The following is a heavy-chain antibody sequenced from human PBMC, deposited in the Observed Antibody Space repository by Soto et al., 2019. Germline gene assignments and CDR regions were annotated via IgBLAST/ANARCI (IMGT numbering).Heavy chain of an antibody. Sequence: SETLSLTCAVSGVSISSGSWWTWVRQTPQRGLEYIGEIFHDGTANYYPSFERRVAISVDTSKNQFSLKLTSVTAADTAIYFCARRVYDTRLNYMYFDFWGQGALVTVSS. CDR2: IFHDGTA. J-gene: IGHJ4*02. V-gene: IGHV4-4*02. CDR1: GVSISSGSW. CDR3: ARRVYDTRLNYMYFDF. D-gene: IGHD3-10*01.